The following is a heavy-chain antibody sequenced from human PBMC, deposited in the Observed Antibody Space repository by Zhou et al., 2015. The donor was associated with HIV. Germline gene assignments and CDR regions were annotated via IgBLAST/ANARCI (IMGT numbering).Heavy chain of an antibody. CDR1: GGTFSSYT. D-gene: IGHD3-10*01. J-gene: IGHJ3*02. CDR2: IIPILGIA. V-gene: IGHV1-69*02. Sequence: QVQLVQSGAEVKKPGSSVKVSCKASGGTFSSYTISWVRQAPGQGLSGWEGIIPILGIANYAQKFQGRVTITADKSTSTAYMELSSLRSEDTAVYYCASGSGGDSDSDALYIWGRRDNGHRLF. CDR3: ASGSGGDSDSDALYI.